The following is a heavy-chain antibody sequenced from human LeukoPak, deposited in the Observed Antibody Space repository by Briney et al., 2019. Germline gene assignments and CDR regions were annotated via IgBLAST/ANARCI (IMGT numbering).Heavy chain of an antibody. CDR3: ASPIVGATTQYFDY. J-gene: IGHJ4*02. CDR2: IYYSGST. V-gene: IGHV4-39*01. CDR1: GGSISSSSYY. Sequence: SETLSLTCTVSGGSISSSSYYWGWIRQPPGQGLEWIGSIYYSGSTYYNPSLKSRVTISVDTSKNQFSLKLSSVTAADTAVYYCASPIVGATTQYFDYWGQGTLVTVSS. D-gene: IGHD1-26*01.